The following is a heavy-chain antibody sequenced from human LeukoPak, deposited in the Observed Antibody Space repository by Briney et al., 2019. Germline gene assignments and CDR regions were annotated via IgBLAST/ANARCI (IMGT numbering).Heavy chain of an antibody. Sequence: GGSLRLSCAASGFTFSSYWMSWVRQAPGKGLEWVANIKQEGSEKYYVDSVKGRFTISRDNAKNSLYLQMNSLRAEDTAVYCCARESNHYYYDYFDYWGQGTLVTVSS. CDR2: IKQEGSEK. V-gene: IGHV3-7*01. D-gene: IGHD3-22*01. CDR3: ARESNHYYYDYFDY. CDR1: GFTFSSYW. J-gene: IGHJ4*02.